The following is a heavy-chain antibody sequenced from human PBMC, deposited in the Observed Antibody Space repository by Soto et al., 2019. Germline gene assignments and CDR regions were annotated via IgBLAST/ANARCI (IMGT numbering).Heavy chain of an antibody. J-gene: IGHJ6*02. CDR3: ARGLFDYDSSYYYYGMDL. CDR1: GYTFTGYY. D-gene: IGHD3-22*01. Sequence: QVQLVQSGAEVKKPGASVKVSCKASGYTFTGYYMHWVRQAPGQGLEWMGWINPNSGGTNYAQKFQGRVTMTRDTSISTAYMELSRLRSDDTAVYYCARGLFDYDSSYYYYGMDLWGQGTTVTVSS. CDR2: INPNSGGT. V-gene: IGHV1-2*02.